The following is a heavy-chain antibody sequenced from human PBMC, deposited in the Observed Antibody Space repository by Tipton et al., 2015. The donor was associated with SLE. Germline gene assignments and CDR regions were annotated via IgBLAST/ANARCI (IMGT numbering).Heavy chain of an antibody. Sequence: GSLRLSCAASGFTFDDYGMHWVRQPPGKGPEWVAVISWHGGSAYYADSVKGRFTISRDNSKNSLYLQMDSLRLEDTALYYCAKGSGTEGVHYSMDVWGQGTTVTVSS. V-gene: IGHV3-43D*03. D-gene: IGHD3-16*01. CDR1: GFTFDDYG. CDR3: AKGSGTEGVHYSMDV. J-gene: IGHJ6*02. CDR2: ISWHGGSA.